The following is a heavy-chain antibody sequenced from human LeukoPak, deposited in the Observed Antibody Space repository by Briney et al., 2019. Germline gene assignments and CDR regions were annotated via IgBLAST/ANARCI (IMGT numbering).Heavy chain of an antibody. CDR1: GFTFSSYA. CDR2: ISYDGSNK. V-gene: IGHV3-30*04. Sequence: GGFLRLSCAASGFTFSSYAMHWVRQAPGKGLEWVAVISYDGSNKYYADSVKGRFTISRDNSKNTLYLQMNSLRAEDTAVYYCARAQMIICYYGMDVWGQGTTVTVSS. D-gene: IGHD3-16*01. J-gene: IGHJ6*02. CDR3: ARAQMIICYYGMDV.